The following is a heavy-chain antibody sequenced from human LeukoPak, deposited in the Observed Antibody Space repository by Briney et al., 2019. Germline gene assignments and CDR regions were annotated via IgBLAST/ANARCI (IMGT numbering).Heavy chain of an antibody. CDR3: ARGKYTAAFDI. J-gene: IGHJ3*02. CDR1: GFTFSDYY. D-gene: IGHD5-18*01. Sequence: PGGSLRLSCAASGFTFSDYYMTWFRQAPGQGLEWVSYISGPGTTISYADSVQGRFTISRDNAKNSLYLQVNTLRVEDSAVYYCARGKYTAAFDIWGQGTMVTVSS. CDR2: ISGPGTTI. V-gene: IGHV3-11*04.